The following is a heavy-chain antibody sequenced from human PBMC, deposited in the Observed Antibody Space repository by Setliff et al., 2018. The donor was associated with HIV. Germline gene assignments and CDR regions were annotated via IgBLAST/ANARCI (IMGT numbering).Heavy chain of an antibody. Sequence: SETLSLTCTVSGDSINSHFWTWIRQSPRKGLKWIGYISSTGAAWYNPSLKSRVTMSIDTSKIHFSLTLSSVSGADTALYYCARGGKRAFDIWGQGAMVTVSS. CDR2: ISSTGAA. CDR3: ARGGKRAFDI. J-gene: IGHJ3*02. CDR1: GDSINSHF. V-gene: IGHV4-59*11.